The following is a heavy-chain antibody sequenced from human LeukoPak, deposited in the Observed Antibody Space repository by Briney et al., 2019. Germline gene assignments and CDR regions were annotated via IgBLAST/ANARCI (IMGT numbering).Heavy chain of an antibody. J-gene: IGHJ4*02. CDR2: INHSGST. D-gene: IGHD3-22*01. CDR1: GGSFSGYY. Sequence: PSETLSLTCAVYGGSFSGYYWSWIRQPPGKGLEWIGEINHSGSTNYNPSLKSRVTISVDTSKNQFSLKLSSVTAADTAVYYCARGQDHYDSSGYYYRSDFDYWGQGTLVTVSS. V-gene: IGHV4-34*01. CDR3: ARGQDHYDSSGYYYRSDFDY.